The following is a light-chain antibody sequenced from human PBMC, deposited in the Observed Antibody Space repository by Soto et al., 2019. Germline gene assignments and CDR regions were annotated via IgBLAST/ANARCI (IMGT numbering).Light chain of an antibody. CDR3: HQYYSTPVA. CDR2: WAS. V-gene: IGKV4-1*01. J-gene: IGKJ1*01. Sequence: DIVMTQSPDSLTVSLGERATINYKSSQSVLYSSNNKNYLAWYQQKPGQPPKLLIYWASARESGVPDRFSGSGSGTDFTLTISSLQAEDVAVYYCHQYYSTPVAFGQGTKVEIK. CDR1: QSVLYSSNNKNY.